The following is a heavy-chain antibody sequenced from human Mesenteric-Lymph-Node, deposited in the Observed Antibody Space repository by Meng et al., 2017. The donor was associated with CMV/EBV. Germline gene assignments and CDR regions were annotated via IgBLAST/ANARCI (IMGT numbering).Heavy chain of an antibody. D-gene: IGHD6-6*01. J-gene: IGHJ4*02. CDR2: ISPNSGAT. CDR1: DYTFTDYF. CDR3: AREGRRTYSSSSSSSMFDY. V-gene: IGHV1-2*02. Sequence: ASVKVSCKASDYTFTDYFMHWVRQAPGQGLEWMGWISPNSGATHYAQKFQGRITMTRDTSISTAYMDLSSLRSDDTAVYYCAREGRRTYSSSSSSSMFDYWGQGTLVTVSS.